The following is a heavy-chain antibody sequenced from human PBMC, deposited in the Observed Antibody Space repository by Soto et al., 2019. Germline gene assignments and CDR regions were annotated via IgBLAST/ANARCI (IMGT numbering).Heavy chain of an antibody. V-gene: IGHV1-69*11. CDR2: IIPSLGTA. D-gene: IGHD2-8*01. J-gene: IGHJ4*02. Sequence: QVQLVQSGAEVKKPGSSVKVSCKACGGTFSSYAISWVRQAPGQGLEWMGGIIPSLGTANYAQKFQGRVTITADESTSTAYMELSSLRSEDTAVYYCARGVVLMVYERSGSYYPFDYWGQGTLVTVSS. CDR3: ARGVVLMVYERSGSYYPFDY. CDR1: GGTFSSYA.